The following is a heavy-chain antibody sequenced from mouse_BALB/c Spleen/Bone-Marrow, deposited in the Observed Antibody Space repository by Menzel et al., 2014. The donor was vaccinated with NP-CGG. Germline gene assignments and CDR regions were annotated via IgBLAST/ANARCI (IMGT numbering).Heavy chain of an antibody. CDR1: GFTFSSFG. D-gene: IGHD2-10*01. V-gene: IGHV5-17*02. CDR3: AKTYYVPTAWFAY. J-gene: IGHJ3*01. CDR2: ISSGSSTI. Sequence: VQLKESGGGLVQPGGSRKLSCAASGFTFSSFGMHWVRQAPEKGLEWVAYISSGSSTIYYADTVKGRFTISRDNPKNTLFLQMPSLRSEDTAMYYCAKTYYVPTAWFAYWGQGTLVTVSA.